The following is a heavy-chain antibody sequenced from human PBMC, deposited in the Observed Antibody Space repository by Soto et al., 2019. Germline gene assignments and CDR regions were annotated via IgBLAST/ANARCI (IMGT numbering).Heavy chain of an antibody. CDR3: ARLYSSGWPRSYFDY. J-gene: IGHJ4*02. Sequence: QVPLVQSGAEVKKPGSSVKVSCKASGYTFTRFGIAWVRQAPGQGLEFMGWISAYHGSTNYAQNCQGRVTMTTDTPTSTAYLELRSLSADDTAVYYCARLYSSGWPRSYFDYWGQGTLVTVSS. CDR2: ISAYHGST. V-gene: IGHV1-18*01. CDR1: GYTFTRFG. D-gene: IGHD6-19*01.